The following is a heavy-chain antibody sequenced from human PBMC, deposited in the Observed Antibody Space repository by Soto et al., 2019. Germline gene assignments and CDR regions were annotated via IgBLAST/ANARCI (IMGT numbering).Heavy chain of an antibody. CDR3: AILHHWAG. V-gene: IGHV3-23*01. CDR2: ISGSSETT. D-gene: IGHD3-16*01. J-gene: IGHJ4*02. CDR1: GFTFNSYD. Sequence: EVQLLESGGGLVQLGGYLRLSCAASGFTFNSYDMNWVRQAPGKGLEWVSSISGSSETTSYADSVKGRFTISRDNSKSTVYLQMNSLGAEDTAVYYCAILHHWAGWCQGTLGTVSS.